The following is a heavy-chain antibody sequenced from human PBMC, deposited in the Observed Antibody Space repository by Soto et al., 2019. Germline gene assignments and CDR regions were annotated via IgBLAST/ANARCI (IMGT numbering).Heavy chain of an antibody. Sequence: QEQLVESGGDVVQPGGSLRLSCAASGFTLSRQDMHWVRQAPGKGLGWVAALSYDGIAQYYADSVKGRFTISRDNSKNQLYLQTNSIRMAHTPMNYRVKGGGYGSSSPSDRWGQGTMVTASS. D-gene: IGHD6-6*01. CDR1: GFTLSRQD. J-gene: IGHJ5*02. V-gene: IGHV3-30*18. CDR3: VKGGGYGSSSPSDR. CDR2: LSYDGIAQ.